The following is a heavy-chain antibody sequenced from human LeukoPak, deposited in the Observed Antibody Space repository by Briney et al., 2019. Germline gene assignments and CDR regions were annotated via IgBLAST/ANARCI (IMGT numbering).Heavy chain of an antibody. CDR1: GGSISSGDYY. CDR2: IYYGGST. J-gene: IGHJ5*02. V-gene: IGHV4-39*01. D-gene: IGHD2-2*01. CDR3: ARQVVVPGKPEGYWFDP. Sequence: SETLSLTCTVSGGSISSGDYYWGWIRQPPGKGLEWIGSIYYGGSTYYNPSLKSRVTISVDTSKNQFSLKLTSVTAADTAVYWCARQVVVPGKPEGYWFDPWGQGTLVTVSS.